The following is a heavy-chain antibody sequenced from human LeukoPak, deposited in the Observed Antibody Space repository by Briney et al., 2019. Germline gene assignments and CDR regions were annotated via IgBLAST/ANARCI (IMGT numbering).Heavy chain of an antibody. V-gene: IGHV1-2*02. CDR1: GYTFTSYG. CDR3: ARDRGMITFGGVSDY. D-gene: IGHD3-16*01. CDR2: INPNSGGT. J-gene: IGHJ4*02. Sequence: ASVKVSCKASGYTFTSYGISWVRQAPGQGLEWKGWINPNSGGTNYAQKFQGRVTMTRDTSISTAYMELSRLRSDDTAVYYCARDRGMITFGGVSDYWGQGTLVTVSS.